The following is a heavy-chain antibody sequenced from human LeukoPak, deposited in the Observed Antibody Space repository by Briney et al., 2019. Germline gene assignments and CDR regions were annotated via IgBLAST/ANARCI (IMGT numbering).Heavy chain of an antibody. V-gene: IGHV3-53*01. CDR3: AKGSHFAN. J-gene: IGHJ4*02. CDR2: IHSGGST. CDR1: GFTASSNS. Sequence: PGGSLRLSCAASGFTASSNSMSWVRQAPGRGLEWVSVIHSGGSTFYADSVKGRFTISRDSSKNTLYLQMNSLRGEDTAVYYCAKGSHFANCGQGTLVTVSP.